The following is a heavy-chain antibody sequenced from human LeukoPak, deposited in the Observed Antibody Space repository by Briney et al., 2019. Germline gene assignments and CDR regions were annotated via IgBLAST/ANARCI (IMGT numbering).Heavy chain of an antibody. D-gene: IGHD3-10*01. CDR1: GGSISSYY. CDR2: IYYSGGT. Sequence: PSETLSLTCTVSGGSISSYYWSWIRQPPGKGLEWIGYIYYSGGTNYNPSLKSRVTISVDTSKNQFSLKLSSVTAADTAVYYCARQGRGVPYYFDYWGQGTLVTVSS. V-gene: IGHV4-59*08. CDR3: ARQGRGVPYYFDY. J-gene: IGHJ4*02.